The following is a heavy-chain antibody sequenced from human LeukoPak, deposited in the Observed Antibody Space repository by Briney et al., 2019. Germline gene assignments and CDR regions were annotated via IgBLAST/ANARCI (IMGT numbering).Heavy chain of an antibody. V-gene: IGHV3-9*01. J-gene: IGHJ4*02. CDR1: GFTFDDYA. CDR3: AKDLAVAGTGYLDY. Sequence: PGGSLRLSCAASGFTFDDYAMHWVRQAPGKGLEWVSGISWNSGSIGYADSVKGRFTISRDNAKNSLYLQMNSLRAEDTALYYCAKDLAVAGTGYLDYWGQGTLVTVSS. D-gene: IGHD6-19*01. CDR2: ISWNSGSI.